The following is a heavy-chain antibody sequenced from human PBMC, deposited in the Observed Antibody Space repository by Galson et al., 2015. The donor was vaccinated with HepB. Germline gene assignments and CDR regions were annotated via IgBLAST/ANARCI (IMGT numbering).Heavy chain of an antibody. Sequence: SVKVSCKASGYIFTNFPMNWVRQAPGQGLEWMGWINTNTGIPTYAQGFTGRLVFSLDTSVSTAYLQISSLKAEDTAVYYCARTPYYGSGTYYNVWFDPWGQGTLVTVSS. CDR1: GYIFTNFP. J-gene: IGHJ5*02. CDR2: INTNTGIP. V-gene: IGHV7-4-1*02. CDR3: ARTPYYGSGTYYNVWFDP. D-gene: IGHD3-10*01.